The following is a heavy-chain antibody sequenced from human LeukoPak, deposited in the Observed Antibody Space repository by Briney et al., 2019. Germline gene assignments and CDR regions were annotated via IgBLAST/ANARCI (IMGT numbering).Heavy chain of an antibody. CDR3: ARDAYDILTGGWDGMDV. CDR1: GFTFSSYS. CDR2: ISSSSSYI. V-gene: IGHV3-21*01. D-gene: IGHD3-9*01. J-gene: IGHJ6*04. Sequence: GGSLRLSCAASGFTFSSYSMNWVRQAPGKGLEWVSSISSSSSYIYYADSVKGRFTISRDNAKNSLYLQMNSLRAEDTAVYYCARDAYDILTGGWDGMDVWGKGTTVTVSS.